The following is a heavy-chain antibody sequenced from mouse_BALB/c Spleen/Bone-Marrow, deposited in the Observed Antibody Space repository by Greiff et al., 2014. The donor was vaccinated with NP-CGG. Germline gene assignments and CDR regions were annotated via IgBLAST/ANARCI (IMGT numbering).Heavy chain of an antibody. CDR1: GFTFNSYG. Sequence: EVQLQQSGGDLVRPGGSLKLSCTASGFTFNSYGMSWIRQTPDKRLEWVATISTGAGYIYYPDSVKGRFTISRDNAKNTLYLEMNSLKSEDTAMYYCARHRQGNAVSYYAMDDWGQGASVTVSS. J-gene: IGHJ4*01. V-gene: IGHV5-6*01. D-gene: IGHD2-1*01. CDR2: ISTGAGYI. CDR3: ARHRQGNAVSYYAMDD.